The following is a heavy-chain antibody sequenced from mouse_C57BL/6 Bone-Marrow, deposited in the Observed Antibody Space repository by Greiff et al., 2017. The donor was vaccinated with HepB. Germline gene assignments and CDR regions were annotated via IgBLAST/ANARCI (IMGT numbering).Heavy chain of an antibody. CDR3: ARGDGNYGAMDY. J-gene: IGHJ4*01. D-gene: IGHD2-1*01. CDR1: GYAFSSSW. Sequence: VQLQQSGPELVKPGASVKISCKASGYAFSSSWLNWVKQRPGKGLEWIGRIYPGDGDTNYNGKFKGKATLTADKSSSTAYMQLSSLTSEDSAVYDCARGDGNYGAMDYWGQGTSVTVSS. V-gene: IGHV1-82*01. CDR2: IYPGDGDT.